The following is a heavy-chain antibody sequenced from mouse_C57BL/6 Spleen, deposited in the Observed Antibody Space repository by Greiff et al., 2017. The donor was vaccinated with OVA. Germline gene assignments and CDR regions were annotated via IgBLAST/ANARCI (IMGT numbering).Heavy chain of an antibody. J-gene: IGHJ1*03. CDR1: GFSLSTFGMG. D-gene: IGHD1-1*01. CDR3: ARMEYGSGYWYFDV. CDR2: IWWDDDN. V-gene: IGHV8-8*01. Sequence: QVTLKVSGPGILQPSQTLSLTCSFSGFSLSTFGMGVGWIRQPSGKGLEWLAHIWWDDDNYYNPALKSRLTISKDTSKNQVFLKIANVDTADTATYYCARMEYGSGYWYFDVWGTGTTVTVSS.